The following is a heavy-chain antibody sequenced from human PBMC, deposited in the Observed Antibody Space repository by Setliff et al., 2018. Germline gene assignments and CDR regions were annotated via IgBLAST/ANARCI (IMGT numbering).Heavy chain of an antibody. CDR3: ARVDFTMLQGVLGQ. Sequence: SETLSLTCAVSYYSISSGYYWGWIRQPPGKGLEWLGSVHFSGYTYYNPSLSGRVTISIDTSKNQFSLRLTSVTAADTAVYYCARVDFTMLQGVLGQWGQGTLVTVSS. J-gene: IGHJ1*01. CDR2: VHFSGYT. V-gene: IGHV4-38-2*01. D-gene: IGHD3-10*01. CDR1: YYSISSGYY.